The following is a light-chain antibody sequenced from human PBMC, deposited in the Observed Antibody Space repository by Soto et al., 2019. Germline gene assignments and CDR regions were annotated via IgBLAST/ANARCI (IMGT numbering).Light chain of an antibody. Sequence: EIVLTQSPATLYLSPGERATLSCRASQNVSSYLAWYQQKPGQAPRLLIYDESNRAIGIPARFSGSGSGTDFTLTISSLQPDDVAVYFCQQRSNWPRLTFGGGTKVEI. CDR2: DES. CDR3: QQRSNWPRLT. CDR1: QNVSSY. J-gene: IGKJ4*01. V-gene: IGKV3-11*01.